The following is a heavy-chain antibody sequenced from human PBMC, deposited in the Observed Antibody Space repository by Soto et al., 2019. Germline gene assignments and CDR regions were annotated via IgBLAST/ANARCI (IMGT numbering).Heavy chain of an antibody. CDR2: ISSDGYNK. CDR1: GFTFSTYS. Sequence: GESLKISCAASGFTFSTYSMHWVRQAPGKGLEWVAVISSDGYNKYYADSVKVRSTISRDNSKNTLYLQMNSLRTDDTAVYYCARGYDSWGRGTLVTVSS. D-gene: IGHD5-12*01. V-gene: IGHV3-30-3*01. J-gene: IGHJ4*02. CDR3: ARGYDS.